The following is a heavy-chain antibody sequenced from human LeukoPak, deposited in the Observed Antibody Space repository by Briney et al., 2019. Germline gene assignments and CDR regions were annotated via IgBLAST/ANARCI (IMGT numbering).Heavy chain of an antibody. D-gene: IGHD2-15*01. Sequence: GGSLRLSCAASGFTFSSYWMSWVRQAPGKGLEWVANIKQDGSEKYYVDSVKGRFTFSRDNAKNSLYLQMNSLRAEDTAVYYCARDAVVVAATSFYYYYYMDVWGKGTTVTVSS. CDR3: ARDAVVVAATSFYYYYYMDV. J-gene: IGHJ6*03. CDR2: IKQDGSEK. V-gene: IGHV3-7*01. CDR1: GFTFSSYW.